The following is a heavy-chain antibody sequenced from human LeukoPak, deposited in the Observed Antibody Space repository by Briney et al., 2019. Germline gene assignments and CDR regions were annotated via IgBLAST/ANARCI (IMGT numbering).Heavy chain of an antibody. CDR3: ASHYYDILTGPRPNYYYGMDV. Sequence: ASVKVSCKASGGTFSSYAISWVRQAPGQGLEWMGGIIPIFGTANYAQKFQGRVTITGDESTSTAYMELSSLRSEDTAVYYCASHYYDILTGPRPNYYYGMDVWGQGTTVTVSS. J-gene: IGHJ6*02. CDR1: GGTFSSYA. V-gene: IGHV1-69*13. D-gene: IGHD3-9*01. CDR2: IIPIFGTA.